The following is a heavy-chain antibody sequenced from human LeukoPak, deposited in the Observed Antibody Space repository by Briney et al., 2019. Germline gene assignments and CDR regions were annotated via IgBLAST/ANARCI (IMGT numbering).Heavy chain of an antibody. CDR3: ASGPRGDYSDY. CDR2: ISNDGSQR. CDR1: EFKFSSYF. V-gene: IGHV3-30*14. J-gene: IGHJ4*02. Sequence: GGSLRLSCATSEFKFSSYFMHWIRQAPGKGLEWVSLISNDGSQRFYAESVKGRFTISRDNSKNTLYLQMNSLRAEDTAVYYCASGPRGDYSDYWGQGTLVTVSS.